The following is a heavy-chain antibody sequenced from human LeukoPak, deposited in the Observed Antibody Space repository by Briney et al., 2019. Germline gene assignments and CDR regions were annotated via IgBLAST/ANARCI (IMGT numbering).Heavy chain of an antibody. D-gene: IGHD1-14*01. CDR2: ISGSGGST. CDR3: ARGHSTGCFDY. J-gene: IGHJ4*02. V-gene: IGHV3-23*01. CDR1: GFTFSSYA. Sequence: GGSLRLSCAASGFTFSSYAMSWVRQAPGKGLEWVSAISGSGGSTYYADSVKGRFTISRDNSKDTLYLQMNSLRAEDTAIYYCARGHSTGCFDYWGQGTLVTVSS.